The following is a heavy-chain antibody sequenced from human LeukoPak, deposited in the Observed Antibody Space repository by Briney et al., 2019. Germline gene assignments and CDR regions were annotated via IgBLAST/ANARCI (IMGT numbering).Heavy chain of an antibody. V-gene: IGHV1-69*06. J-gene: IGHJ3*01. Sequence: SVKVSCKASGYTFTGHYMHWVRQAPGQGLEWMGGIIPIFGAANYAQKFQGRVTITADKSTSTAYMELSSLRSEDTAVYYCASSSSGTGDAFDFWGQGTMVTVSS. D-gene: IGHD7-27*01. CDR3: ASSSSGTGDAFDF. CDR2: IIPIFGAA. CDR1: GYTFTGHY.